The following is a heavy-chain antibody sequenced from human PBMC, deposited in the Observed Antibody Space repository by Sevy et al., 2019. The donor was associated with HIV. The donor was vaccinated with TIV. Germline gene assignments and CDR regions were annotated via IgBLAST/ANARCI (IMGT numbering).Heavy chain of an antibody. Sequence: ASVKVSCKVSGYTLTELSMHWVRQAPGKGLEWMGGFVPEDGETIYAQKFQGRVTMTEDTSTDTAYMELSSLRSEDTAVYYCATAPGRVTNFDAFDIWGQGTMVTVSS. J-gene: IGHJ3*02. CDR2: FVPEDGET. D-gene: IGHD1-1*01. V-gene: IGHV1-24*01. CDR1: GYTLTELS. CDR3: ATAPGRVTNFDAFDI.